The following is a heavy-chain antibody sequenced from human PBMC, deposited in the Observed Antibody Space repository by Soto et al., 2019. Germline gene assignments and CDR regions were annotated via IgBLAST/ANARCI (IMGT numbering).Heavy chain of an antibody. CDR1: GYTFTSYG. CDR3: PRIPNVSSPYYPPYNYGMDV. V-gene: IGHV1-3*01. J-gene: IGHJ6*02. CDR2: INAGNGNT. D-gene: IGHD3-22*01. Sequence: ASVKVSCKASGYTFTSYGIHWVRQAPGQRLEWTGWINAGNGNTKYSEKSQARVTITRDTSAITAHLDLSSLRPENTPVYSSPRIPNVSSPYYPPYNYGMDVWGQGTRAPS.